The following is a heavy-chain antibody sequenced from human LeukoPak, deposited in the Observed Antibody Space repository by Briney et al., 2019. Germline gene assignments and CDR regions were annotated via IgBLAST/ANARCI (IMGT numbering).Heavy chain of an antibody. Sequence: SVKVSCKASGGTFSSYAISWVRQAPGQGLEWMGGIIPIFGTANYAQRFQGRVTITADESTSTAYMELSSLRSEDTAVYYCARAYDFWSGYYFIEFGYWGQGTLVTVSS. V-gene: IGHV1-69*13. CDR2: IIPIFGTA. D-gene: IGHD3-3*01. J-gene: IGHJ4*02. CDR3: ARAYDFWSGYYFIEFGY. CDR1: GGTFSSYA.